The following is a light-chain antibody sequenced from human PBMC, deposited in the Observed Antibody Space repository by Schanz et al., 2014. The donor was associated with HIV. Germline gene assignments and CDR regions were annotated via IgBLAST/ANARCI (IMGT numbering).Light chain of an antibody. CDR2: GAS. J-gene: IGKJ1*01. Sequence: EIVLTQSPGTLSLSPGERATLSCRTSQSVNSDFLAWYQQKPGQAPRLLIYGASSRATGIPDRFSGSGSGTEFTLTISSLQSEDFAVYYCQQYNTWPRTFGQGTKVELK. CDR1: QSVNSDF. CDR3: QQYNTWPRT. V-gene: IGKV3-20*01.